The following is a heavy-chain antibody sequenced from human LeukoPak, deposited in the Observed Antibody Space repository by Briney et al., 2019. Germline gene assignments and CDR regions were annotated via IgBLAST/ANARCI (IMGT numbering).Heavy chain of an antibody. Sequence: SETLSLTCTVSGGSISSYYWSWIRQPPGKGLEWIGYVYYSGSTNYNPSLKSRVTISVGTSKNQFSLKLSSVTAADTAVYYCARARVSYDFWSGYHYWGQGTLVTVSS. J-gene: IGHJ4*02. CDR2: VYYSGST. CDR3: ARARVSYDFWSGYHY. D-gene: IGHD3-3*01. CDR1: GGSISSYY. V-gene: IGHV4-59*01.